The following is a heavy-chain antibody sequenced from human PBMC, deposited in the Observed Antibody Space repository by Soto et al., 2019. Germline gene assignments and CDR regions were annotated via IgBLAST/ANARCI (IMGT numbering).Heavy chain of an antibody. CDR3: VRVGRLGGY. J-gene: IGHJ4*02. D-gene: IGHD3-16*01. V-gene: IGHV3-7*03. CDR1: GFIFSNYW. CDR2: IKEDGSEK. Sequence: EVQLVESGGGLVQPGGSLRLSCAASGFIFSNYWMSWVRQAPGKGLEWVANIKEDGSEKYYVDSVKGRFTISRDNAKNSLYLQMNSLRVEDMAVYYCVRVGRLGGYWGQGTLVTVSS.